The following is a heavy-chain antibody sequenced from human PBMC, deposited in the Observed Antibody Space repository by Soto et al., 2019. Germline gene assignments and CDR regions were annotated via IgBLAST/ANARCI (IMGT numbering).Heavy chain of an antibody. CDR3: AKVPQWVLRYHDWFFDY. J-gene: IGHJ4*02. D-gene: IGHD3-9*01. CDR1: GFSFSNSA. V-gene: IGHV3-23*01. Sequence: EVQLLESGGGLVQPGGSLRLSCAVSGFSFSNSARTWVRQAPGKGLEGVSGISGSGDITYNTDSVKGRFPISRDTSKNVVYLQMRSLRAEDTAVYYCAKVPQWVLRYHDWFFDYWGQGTLVTVSS. CDR2: ISGSGDIT.